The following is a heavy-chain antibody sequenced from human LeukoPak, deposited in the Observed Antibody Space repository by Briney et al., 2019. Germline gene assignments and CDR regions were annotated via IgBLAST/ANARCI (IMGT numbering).Heavy chain of an antibody. D-gene: IGHD2-15*01. CDR1: GGSISSYY. CDR3: ARVKIDIVVSSDAFDI. Sequence: SETLSLTCTVSGGSISSYYWSWIRQPPGKGLEWIGYIYYSGSTNYNPSLKSRVTISVDTSKNQFSLKLSSVTAEDTAVYYCARVKIDIVVSSDAFDIWGQGTMVTVSS. J-gene: IGHJ3*02. CDR2: IYYSGST. V-gene: IGHV4-59*01.